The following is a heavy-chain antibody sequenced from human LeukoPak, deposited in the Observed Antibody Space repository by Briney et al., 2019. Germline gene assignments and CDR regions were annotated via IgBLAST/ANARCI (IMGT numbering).Heavy chain of an antibody. CDR2: IYTSGST. J-gene: IGHJ4*02. CDR1: GDSISSGNYY. Sequence: KPSDTLSLTCTVSGDSISSGNYYGTWIRQPAGKGLEWIGRIYTSGSTNYNPSLKSRVTISVDTSKNQFSLKLSSVTAADTAVYYCALRSSWVSYWGQGTLVTVSS. V-gene: IGHV4-61*02. D-gene: IGHD6-13*01. CDR3: ALRSSWVSY.